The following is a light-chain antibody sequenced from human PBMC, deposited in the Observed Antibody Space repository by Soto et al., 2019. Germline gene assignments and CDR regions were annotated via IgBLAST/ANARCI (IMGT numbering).Light chain of an antibody. CDR2: AGS. J-gene: IGLJ1*01. Sequence: QSALTQPASVSGSPGQSITISCTGTSSDVGSYNLVSWYQQYAGKAPKLMIYAGSKRPSGVSDRFSGSKSGNTASLTISGLQAEDEADYYCCSYARSQGTNYVFGSNYVFGTGTKVTVL. V-gene: IGLV2-23*01. CDR3: CSYARSQGTNYVFGSNYV. CDR1: SSDVGSYNL.